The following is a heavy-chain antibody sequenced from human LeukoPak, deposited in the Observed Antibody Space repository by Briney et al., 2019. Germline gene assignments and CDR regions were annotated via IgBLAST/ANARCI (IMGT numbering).Heavy chain of an antibody. CDR1: GFTFSDYY. Sequence: GSLRLSCAASGFTFSDYYMSWIRQPPGKGLEWIGEINHSGSTNYNPSLKSRVTISVDTSKNQFSLKLNSVTAADTAVYYCARGAPKEIQLWLRLRGVAFDIWGQGTMVTVSS. J-gene: IGHJ3*02. CDR3: ARGAPKEIQLWLRLRGVAFDI. D-gene: IGHD5-18*01. V-gene: IGHV4-34*01. CDR2: INHSGST.